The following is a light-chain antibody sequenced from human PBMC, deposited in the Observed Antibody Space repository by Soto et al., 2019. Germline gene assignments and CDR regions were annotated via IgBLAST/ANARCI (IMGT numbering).Light chain of an antibody. V-gene: IGKV3-20*01. CDR1: QSVSSGF. CDR3: QQYSDLPMT. J-gene: IGKJ5*01. Sequence: ENVLTQSPGTLSLSPGERATLSCRASQSVSSGFLAWYQQKPGQAPRLVIYGASRRATGIPDRFSGSASGTDFTLTISRLEPEDFAVYFCQQYSDLPMTFGQGTRLEIK. CDR2: GAS.